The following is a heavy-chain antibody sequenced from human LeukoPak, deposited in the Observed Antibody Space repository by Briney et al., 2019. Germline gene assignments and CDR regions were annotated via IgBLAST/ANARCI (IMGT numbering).Heavy chain of an antibody. CDR1: GFTFSRYS. V-gene: IGHV3-48*04. CDR3: ARSRFYFDY. J-gene: IGHJ4*02. CDR2: ISRSSSTI. Sequence: GGSLRLSCAASGFTFSRYSMNWVRQAPGKGLEWVSYISRSSSTIHYADSVKGRFTISRDNAKSSLFLQMNSLRAEDTAVYYCARSRFYFDYWGQGTLVTVSS.